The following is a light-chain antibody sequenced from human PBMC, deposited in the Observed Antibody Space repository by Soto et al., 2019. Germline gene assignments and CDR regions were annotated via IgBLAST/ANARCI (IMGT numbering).Light chain of an antibody. CDR1: QSVASNY. CDR2: GAS. J-gene: IGKJ1*01. V-gene: IGKV3-20*01. CDR3: QQYGSSPWT. Sequence: VLTQSPGTLSLSPGDRATLSCRASQSVASNYLAWFQQKPGQAPRLLIYGASNRATDIPDRFSGSGSGTDFTLTISRLEPEDSAVYYCQQYGSSPWTFGRGTKVDIK.